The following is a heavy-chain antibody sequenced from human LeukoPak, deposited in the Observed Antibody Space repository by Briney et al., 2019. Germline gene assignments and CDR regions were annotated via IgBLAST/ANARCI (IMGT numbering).Heavy chain of an antibody. CDR3: ARASWVSDPDAVR. CDR1: GISFRNYA. V-gene: IGHV3-23*01. D-gene: IGHD3-10*01. J-gene: IGHJ4*02. CDR2: LRGNDET. Sequence: GGSLRLSCAASGISFRNYAMSWVRQAPARGPEWVSSLRGNDETFYTDSVKGRFTLSRDDSRNTVYLQLNNLRVEDTAIYYCARASWVSDPDAVRWGQGTQVTVSS.